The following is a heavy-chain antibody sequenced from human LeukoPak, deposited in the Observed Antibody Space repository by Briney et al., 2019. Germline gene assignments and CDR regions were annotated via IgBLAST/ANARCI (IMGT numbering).Heavy chain of an antibody. CDR2: IYHSGST. Sequence: SETLSLTCAVSGVSISSSNWWSWVRQPPGKGLEWIGEIYHSGSTDYNPSLKSRVTISVDKSKNQFSLKLSSVTAADTAMYYCARGRSSSGYGMDVWGQGTTVTVSS. J-gene: IGHJ6*02. D-gene: IGHD6-13*01. V-gene: IGHV4-4*02. CDR1: GVSISSSNW. CDR3: ARGRSSSGYGMDV.